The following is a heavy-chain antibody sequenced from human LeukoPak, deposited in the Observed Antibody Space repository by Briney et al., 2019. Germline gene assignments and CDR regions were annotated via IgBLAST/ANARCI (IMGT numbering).Heavy chain of an antibody. D-gene: IGHD3-10*01. CDR3: ARDPRGGPPGYFQH. CDR1: GFTFSSYS. J-gene: IGHJ1*01. V-gene: IGHV3-48*01. CDR2: ISSSSSTI. Sequence: GGSLRLSCAASGFTFSSYSMNWVRQAPGKGLEWVSYISSSSSTIYYADSVKGRFTISRDNAKNSLYLQMNSLRAEDTAVYYCARDPRGGPPGYFQHWGQGTLVTVSS.